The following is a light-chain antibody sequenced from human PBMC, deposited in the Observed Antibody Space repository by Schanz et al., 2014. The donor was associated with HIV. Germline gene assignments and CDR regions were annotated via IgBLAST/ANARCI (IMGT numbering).Light chain of an antibody. CDR3: QQYDNLLRGS. J-gene: IGKJ4*01. V-gene: IGKV1-5*03. Sequence: DIQMTQSPSTLSASIGDRVTITCRASQTISSWLAWYQQKPGKAPKLLIYKASSLESGVPSRFSGSGSGTDFTVTISSLQPEDIAIYYCQQYDNLLRGSFGGGTKVEI. CDR2: KAS. CDR1: QTISSW.